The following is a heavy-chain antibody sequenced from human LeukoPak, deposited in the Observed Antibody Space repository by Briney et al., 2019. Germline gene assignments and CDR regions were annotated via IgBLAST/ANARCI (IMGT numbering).Heavy chain of an antibody. D-gene: IGHD6-6*01. V-gene: IGHV3-53*01. J-gene: IGHJ3*02. CDR3: ARASSSPRDAFDI. CDR1: GFTVSSNY. Sequence: GGSLRLSCPASGFTVSSNYMSWVRQAPGKGLEWVSVIYSGGSTYYADSVKGRFTISRDNPKNTLYLQMNSLRAEDTAVYYCARASSSPRDAFDIWGQGTMVTVSS. CDR2: IYSGGST.